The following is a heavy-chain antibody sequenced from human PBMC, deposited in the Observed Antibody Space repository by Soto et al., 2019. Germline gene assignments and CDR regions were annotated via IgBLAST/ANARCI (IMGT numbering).Heavy chain of an antibody. CDR1: GFTFSGSA. V-gene: IGHV3-73*02. D-gene: IGHD6-13*01. J-gene: IGHJ4*02. Sequence: EVQLVESGGGLVQPGGSLKLSCAAPGFTFSGSAIHWVRQASGKGLEWVGRIKNKPDNYATAYAASVKDRFTISRDDSKNTAYLQMNSLRTEDTAVYYCTRLAFGSTWYGFDYWGQGTLVTVSS. CDR3: TRLAFGSTWYGFDY. CDR2: IKNKPDNYAT.